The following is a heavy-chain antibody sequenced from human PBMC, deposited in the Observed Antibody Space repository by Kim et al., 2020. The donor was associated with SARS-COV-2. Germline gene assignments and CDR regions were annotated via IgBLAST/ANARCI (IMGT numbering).Heavy chain of an antibody. CDR2: INHSGST. Sequence: SETLSLTCAVYGGSFSGYYWSWIRQPPGKGLEWIGEINHSGSTNYNPSLKSRVTISVDTSKNQFSLKLSSVTAADTAVYYCARGRRGGYAGFDYWGQGTLVTVSS. J-gene: IGHJ4*02. V-gene: IGHV4-34*01. D-gene: IGHD5-12*01. CDR3: ARGRRGGYAGFDY. CDR1: GGSFSGYY.